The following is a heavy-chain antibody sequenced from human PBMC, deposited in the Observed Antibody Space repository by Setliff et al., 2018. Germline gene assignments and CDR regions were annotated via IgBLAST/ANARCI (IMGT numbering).Heavy chain of an antibody. D-gene: IGHD3-10*01. CDR1: GFTFSTYS. J-gene: IGHJ5*02. Sequence: PGGSLRLSCAASGFTFSTYSLIWVRQAPGTGLEWVSSISPSSSHIYYADSAEGRFTISRDNAKNSLYLQLNSLRAEDTAVYYCASGSLTRGVNYHWGQGTLVTVSS. CDR3: ASGSLTRGVNYH. CDR2: ISPSSSHI. V-gene: IGHV3-21*01.